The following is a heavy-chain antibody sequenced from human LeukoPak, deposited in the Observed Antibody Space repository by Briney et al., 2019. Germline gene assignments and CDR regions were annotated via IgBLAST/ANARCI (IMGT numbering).Heavy chain of an antibody. CDR2: VNPDGSST. CDR3: GGGGSYGDY. CDR1: GFTFSRYW. J-gene: IGHJ4*02. Sequence: GGSLRLSCAASGFTFSRYWMHWVRQVPGKGLVWVSRVNPDGSSTTYADSVKGRFTSSRDNAKNTLYLQMNRLRVEDTAVFYCGGGGSYGDYWGQGILVTVSS. D-gene: IGHD3-16*01. V-gene: IGHV3-74*01.